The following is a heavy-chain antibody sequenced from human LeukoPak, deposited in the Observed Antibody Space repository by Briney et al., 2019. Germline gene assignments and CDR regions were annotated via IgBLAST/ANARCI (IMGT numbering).Heavy chain of an antibody. CDR1: GFYYNNYG. Sequence: PGGSLRLSCVASGFYYNNYGMNWVRQAPGKGLEWVAGITANSAGRYYADSVQGRFTISRDNSRSTVYLQVNSLRAEDTALYYCVRDDGWIQFNFWGQGTLVTVSS. V-gene: IGHV3-23*01. J-gene: IGHJ4*02. D-gene: IGHD5-18*01. CDR2: ITANSAGR. CDR3: VRDDGWIQFNF.